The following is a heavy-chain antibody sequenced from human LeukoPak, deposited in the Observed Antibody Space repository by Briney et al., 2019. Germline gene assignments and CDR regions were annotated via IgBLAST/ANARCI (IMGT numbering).Heavy chain of an antibody. CDR2: TYYRSKWYN. CDR1: GDSVSSNSAA. V-gene: IGHV6-1*01. D-gene: IGHD3-16*02. CDR3: ARGRSLGNWFDP. J-gene: IGHJ5*02. Sequence: SQTLSLTCAISGDSVSSNSAAWNWIRQSPSRGLEWLGRTYYRSKWYNDYAVSVKSRITINPDTSKNQFSLKLSSVTAADTAVYYCARGRSLGNWFDPWGQGTLVTVSS.